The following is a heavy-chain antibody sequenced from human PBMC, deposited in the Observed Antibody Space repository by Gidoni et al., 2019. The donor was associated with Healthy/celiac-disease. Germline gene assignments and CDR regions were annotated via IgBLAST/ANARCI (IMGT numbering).Heavy chain of an antibody. CDR2: IKSKTDGGTT. Sequence: EVQLVESGGGLVKPGGSRRLSCAASGFTFSNAWMSWVRQAPGKGLEWVGRIKSKTDGGTTDYAAPVKGRFTISRDDSKNTLYLQMNSLKTEDTAVYYCTTAGDYVRYYYGMDVWGQGTTVTVSS. CDR1: GFTFSNAW. J-gene: IGHJ6*02. V-gene: IGHV3-15*01. CDR3: TTAGDYVRYYYGMDV. D-gene: IGHD4-17*01.